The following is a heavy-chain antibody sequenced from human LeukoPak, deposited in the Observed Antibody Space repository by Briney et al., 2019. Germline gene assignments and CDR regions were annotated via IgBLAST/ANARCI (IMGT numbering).Heavy chain of an antibody. CDR2: ISSDSSII. Sequence: PGGSLRLSCAASGFTFRTYSMNWVRQAPGKGLEWISYISSDSSIIYYADSVKGRFTISRDNAKNSLFLQMNSLRDGDTAVYYCTRDNIAAVSGNYWGQGTLATVSS. D-gene: IGHD6-13*01. CDR3: TRDNIAAVSGNY. CDR1: GFTFRTYS. J-gene: IGHJ4*02. V-gene: IGHV3-48*02.